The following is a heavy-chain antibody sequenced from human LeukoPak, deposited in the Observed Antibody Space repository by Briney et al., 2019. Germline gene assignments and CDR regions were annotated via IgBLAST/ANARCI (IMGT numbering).Heavy chain of an antibody. V-gene: IGHV3-23*01. Sequence: GGSLRLSCAASGFTFSTFATIWVRQPPGKGLEWVSSIFPSGGEIHYADSVRGRFTISRDNSKSTLSLQMNSLRAEDTAIYYCATYRQVLLPFESWGQGTLVTVSS. CDR2: IFPSGGEI. CDR3: ATYRQVLLPFES. J-gene: IGHJ4*02. D-gene: IGHD2-8*02. CDR1: GFTFSTFA.